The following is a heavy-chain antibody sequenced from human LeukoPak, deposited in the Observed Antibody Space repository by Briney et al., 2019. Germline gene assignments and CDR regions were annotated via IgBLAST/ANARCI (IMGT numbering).Heavy chain of an antibody. CDR1: GGSISSYY. CDR3: ARGAAAGGWFDP. D-gene: IGHD6-13*01. CDR2: IYTSGST. Sequence: SGTLSLTCTVSGGSISSYYWSWVRQPAGKGLGWIGRIYTSGSTNYNPSLKSRVTMSVDTSKNQFSLKLSSVTAADTAAYYCARGAAAGGWFDPWGQGTLVTVSS. V-gene: IGHV4-4*07. J-gene: IGHJ5*02.